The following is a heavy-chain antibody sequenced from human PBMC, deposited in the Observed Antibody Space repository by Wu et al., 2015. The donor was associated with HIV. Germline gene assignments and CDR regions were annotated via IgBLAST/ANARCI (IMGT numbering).Heavy chain of an antibody. CDR3: ARNTDSVATSLYSLGV. Sequence: QVQLVQPGAEVKKPGASVKVSCQASGYSFTDYYIHWVRQAPGQGLEWMGWINPNSGGTNYAQKFQGRVTLTRDTSIGTAYMELTRLTSDDTAVYYCARNTDSVATSLYSLGVWGQGTTVTVSS. D-gene: IGHD5-12*01. CDR1: GYSFTDYY. V-gene: IGHV1-2*02. CDR2: INPNSGGT. J-gene: IGHJ6*02.